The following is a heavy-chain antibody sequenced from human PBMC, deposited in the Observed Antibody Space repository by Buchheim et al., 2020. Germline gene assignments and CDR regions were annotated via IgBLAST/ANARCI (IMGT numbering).Heavy chain of an antibody. Sequence: EVQLLESGGGLVQPGGSLRLSCAASGFTFSSYAMSWVRQAPGKGLEWVSGTSGSGGSTYYADSVKGRFTISRDNSKNPLYLQMNSLRAEDTAVYYCAKAYYYESSGYYYFDYWGRGTL. J-gene: IGHJ4*02. CDR1: GFTFSSYA. D-gene: IGHD3-22*01. CDR2: TSGSGGST. CDR3: AKAYYYESSGYYYFDY. V-gene: IGHV3-23*01.